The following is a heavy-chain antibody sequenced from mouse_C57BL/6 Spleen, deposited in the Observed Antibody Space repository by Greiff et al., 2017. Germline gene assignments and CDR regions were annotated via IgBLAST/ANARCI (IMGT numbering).Heavy chain of an antibody. V-gene: IGHV14-2*01. D-gene: IGHD2-1*01. J-gene: IGHJ1*03. CDR3: ARAPVYGKGYFDV. CDR2: IDPEDGET. Sequence: VQLKQSGAELVKPGASVKLSCTASGFNIKDYSMHWVKQRTEQGLEWIGRIDPEDGETKYAPKFPGKATITADTSSNTAYLQLSSLTAEDTAVYYCARAPVYGKGYFDVWGTGTTVTVSS. CDR1: GFNIKDYS.